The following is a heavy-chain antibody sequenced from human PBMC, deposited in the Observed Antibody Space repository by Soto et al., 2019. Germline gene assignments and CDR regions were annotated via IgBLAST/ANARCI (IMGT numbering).Heavy chain of an antibody. CDR1: GYTFTSYG. J-gene: IGHJ6*02. D-gene: IGHD3-3*02. Sequence: ASVKVSCKASGYTFTSYGISWVRQAPGQGLEWMGWISAYNGNTNYAQKLQGRVTMTTDTSTSTAYMELRSLRSDDTAVYYCARDSPFLEWLFGDYYGMDVWGQGTTVTVPS. V-gene: IGHV1-18*01. CDR2: ISAYNGNT. CDR3: ARDSPFLEWLFGDYYGMDV.